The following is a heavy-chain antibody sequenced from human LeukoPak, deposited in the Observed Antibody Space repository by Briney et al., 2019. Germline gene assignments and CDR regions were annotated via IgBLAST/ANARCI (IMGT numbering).Heavy chain of an antibody. CDR1: AFTFSSYA. CDR2: ISYDGSNK. Sequence: GGSLRLSCAASAFTFSSYAMHWVRQAPGKGLEWVAVISYDGSNKYYADSVKGRFTISRDNSKNTLYLQMNCLRDEDTAVYYCARDSPYGDYVPYFDYWGQGTLVTVSS. CDR3: ARDSPYGDYVPYFDY. V-gene: IGHV3-30-3*01. J-gene: IGHJ4*02. D-gene: IGHD4-17*01.